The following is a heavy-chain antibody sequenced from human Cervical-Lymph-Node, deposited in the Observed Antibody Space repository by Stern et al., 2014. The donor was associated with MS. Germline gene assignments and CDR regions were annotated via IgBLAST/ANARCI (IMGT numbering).Heavy chain of an antibody. Sequence: QVQLVESGPGLVKPSHTLSLTCTVSGGSISSGGYYWSWIRQHPGKGLEWIGYIYYSGSTYYNPSLKSRVTISVDTSKNQFSLKLSSVTAADTAVYYCARVSYDFWSGYYVFDYWGQGTLVTVSS. D-gene: IGHD3-3*01. J-gene: IGHJ4*02. CDR2: IYYSGST. V-gene: IGHV4-31*03. CDR3: ARVSYDFWSGYYVFDY. CDR1: GGSISSGGYY.